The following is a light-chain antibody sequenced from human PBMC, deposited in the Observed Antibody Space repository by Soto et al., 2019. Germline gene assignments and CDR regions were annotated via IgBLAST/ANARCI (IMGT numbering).Light chain of an antibody. V-gene: IGLV2-14*01. CDR2: DVS. J-gene: IGLJ1*01. CDR1: SSDVGGYNY. Sequence: QSALTQPASVSGSPGQSITISCTGTSSDVGGYNYVSWYQQHPGKAPKLMIYDVSNRPSGVSNRFSGSKSGNTASLTISGLQAEDEADYYCSSYTSSSLLVFGTGTKVTVL. CDR3: SSYTSSSLLV.